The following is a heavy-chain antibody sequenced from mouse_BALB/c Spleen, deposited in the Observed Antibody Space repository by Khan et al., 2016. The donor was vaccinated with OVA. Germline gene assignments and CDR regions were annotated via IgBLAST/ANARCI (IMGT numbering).Heavy chain of an antibody. D-gene: IGHD1-1*01. CDR2: ISYSGRT. J-gene: IGHJ2*01. CDR1: GYSITSDYA. V-gene: IGHV3-2*02. Sequence: EVQLQESGPGLVKPSQSLSLTCTVTGYSITSDYAWNWIRQFPGNKLEWMGYISYSGRTSYNPSLKSRISITLDTSKNQFFLQLNSVTTEDTATYYCARSVTITTVVATDFDYWGQGTTLTVSS. CDR3: ARSVTITTVVATDFDY.